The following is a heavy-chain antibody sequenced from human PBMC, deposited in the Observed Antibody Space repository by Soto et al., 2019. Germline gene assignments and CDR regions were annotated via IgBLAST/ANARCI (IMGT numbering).Heavy chain of an antibody. V-gene: IGHV3-23*01. J-gene: IGHJ6*03. Sequence: GGSLRLSCAASGFTFSSYAMNWVRQAPGKGLEWVSVISGSGGSTYYADSVKGRFTISRDNSQNTLYLQMSSLRAEDTAVYYCAKAEEPAPILDYYYYMDVWGKGTTVTVSS. CDR1: GFTFSSYA. D-gene: IGHD2-2*01. CDR2: ISGSGGST. CDR3: AKAEEPAPILDYYYYMDV.